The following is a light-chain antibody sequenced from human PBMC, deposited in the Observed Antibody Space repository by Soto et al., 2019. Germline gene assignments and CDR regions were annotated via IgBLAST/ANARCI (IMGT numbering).Light chain of an antibody. V-gene: IGKV3-11*01. CDR3: QQRSNWPPLT. Sequence: EIVMTQSPATLSVSPGASATLSCRASQSVSTNLAWYQQKPGQVPRVLIYGASTRATEIPARFSGSGSGTDFTLTISSLEPEDFAVYYCQQRSNWPPLTFGGGTKVDIK. CDR2: GAS. J-gene: IGKJ4*01. CDR1: QSVSTN.